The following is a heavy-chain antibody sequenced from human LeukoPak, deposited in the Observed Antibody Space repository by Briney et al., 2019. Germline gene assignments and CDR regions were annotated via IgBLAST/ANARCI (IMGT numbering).Heavy chain of an antibody. V-gene: IGHV3-30*02. CDR1: GFTFTNYG. Sequence: GGSLRLSCVASGFTFTNYGLHWVRQAPGKGLEWVAFIRYDGSDTSYADSVKGRFTISRDDSKNTLFLQMKSLRVEDTAVYFCAKQIDDRGGYWGQGTLVTVSS. D-gene: IGHD3-9*01. CDR3: AKQIDDRGGY. CDR2: IRYDGSDT. J-gene: IGHJ4*02.